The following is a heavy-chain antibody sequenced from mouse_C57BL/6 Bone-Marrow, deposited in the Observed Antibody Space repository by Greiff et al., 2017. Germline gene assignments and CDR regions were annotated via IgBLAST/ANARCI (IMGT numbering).Heavy chain of an antibody. CDR2: INPSSGYT. V-gene: IGHV1-7*01. CDR3: AGRDCYGGDADYCGD. D-gene: IGHD1-1*01. CDR1: GYTFTSYW. Sequence: VQLQQSGAELAKPGASVKLSCKASGYTFTSYWMHWVKQRPGQGLEWIGYINPSSGYTKYNQKFKDKATLTADKSSSPAYMPLSCLTYAASAAYAGAGRDCYGGDADYCGDGGQGTTLTVSA. J-gene: IGHJ2*01.